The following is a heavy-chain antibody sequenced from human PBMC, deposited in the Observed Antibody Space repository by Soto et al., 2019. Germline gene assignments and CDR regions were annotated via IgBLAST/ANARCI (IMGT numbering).Heavy chain of an antibody. CDR2: MNRNSGNA. D-gene: IGHD6-19*01. CDR1: GYTFTSYD. V-gene: IGHV1-8*01. Sequence: QVQLVQSGTEVKKPGASVKVSCKASGYTFTSYDINWVRQATGQGLEWMGWMNRNSGNADYAQKFQGRVTMTRNTSISTAYMELISLRTEDTAVYYCVRGLVAVAGTDFWGQGTLVTVSS. J-gene: IGHJ4*02. CDR3: VRGLVAVAGTDF.